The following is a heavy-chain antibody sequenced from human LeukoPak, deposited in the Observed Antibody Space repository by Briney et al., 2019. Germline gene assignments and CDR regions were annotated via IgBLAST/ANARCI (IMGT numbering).Heavy chain of an antibody. CDR2: IWYDGSNK. D-gene: IGHD2-2*01. CDR1: GFTFSSYG. J-gene: IGHJ6*02. Sequence: PGGSLRLSCAASGFTFSSYGMHWVRQAPGKGLEWVAVIWYDGSNKYYADSVKGRFTISRDNSKNTLYLQMNSLRAEDTAVYYCARDSIVVVPAALNYYYGMDVWGQGTTVTVSS. CDR3: ARDSIVVVPAALNYYYGMDV. V-gene: IGHV3-33*01.